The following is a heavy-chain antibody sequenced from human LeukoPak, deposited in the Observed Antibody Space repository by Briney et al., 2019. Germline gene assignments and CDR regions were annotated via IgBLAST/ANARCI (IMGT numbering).Heavy chain of an antibody. CDR1: GGSISSGGYY. V-gene: IGHV4-31*03. D-gene: IGHD5-18*01. Sequence: PSETLSLTCTVSGGSISSGGYYWSWIRQHPGKGLEWIGYIYYSGSTYYNPSLKSRVTISVDTSKNQFSLKLSSVTAADTAVYYCARDGAGYSYGFNWGQGTLVTVSS. CDR2: IYYSGST. J-gene: IGHJ4*02. CDR3: ARDGAGYSYGFN.